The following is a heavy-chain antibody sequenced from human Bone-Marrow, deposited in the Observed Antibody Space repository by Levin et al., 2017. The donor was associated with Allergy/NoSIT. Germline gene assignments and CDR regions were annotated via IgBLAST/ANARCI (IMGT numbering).Heavy chain of an antibody. D-gene: IGHD4-17*01. CDR1: GFIFSNYA. Sequence: PGGSLRLSCAASGFIFSNYAMSWVRQAPGKGLEWVSVISASDGNTYYADSVKGRFTISRDNSKNTVYLQMNRLRAEDTAVYYCARDLYGDYWNYWGQGTLVTVSS. CDR3: ARDLYGDYWNY. CDR2: ISASDGNT. V-gene: IGHV3-23*01. J-gene: IGHJ4*02.